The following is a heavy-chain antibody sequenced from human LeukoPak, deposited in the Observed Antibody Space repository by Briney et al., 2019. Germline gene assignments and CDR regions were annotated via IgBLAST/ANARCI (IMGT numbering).Heavy chain of an antibody. J-gene: IGHJ4*02. CDR3: ARWAGSGSYYNLYYFDY. CDR1: GFTFSSCW. D-gene: IGHD3-10*01. V-gene: IGHV3-74*01. Sequence: GGPLRLSCAASGFTFSSCWMHWVRQAPGKGLVWVSRINSDGSSTSYADSVKGRFTISRDNAKNTLYLQMNSLRAEDTAVYYCARWAGSGSYYNLYYFDYWGQGTLVTVCS. CDR2: INSDGSST.